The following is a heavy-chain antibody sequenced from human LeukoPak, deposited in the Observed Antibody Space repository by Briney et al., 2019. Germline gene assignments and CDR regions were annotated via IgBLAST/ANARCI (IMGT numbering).Heavy chain of an antibody. CDR2: ISGSGGST. D-gene: IGHD1-1*01. V-gene: IGHV3-23*01. J-gene: IGHJ5*02. CDR1: GLTFSSYA. CDR3: AKVLERRSYNWFDP. Sequence: GGSLRLSCAASGLTFSSYAMSWVRQAPGKGLEWVSAISGSGGSTYYADSVKGRFTISRDNSKNTLYLQMNSLRAEDTAVYYCAKVLERRSYNWFDPWGQGTLVTVSS.